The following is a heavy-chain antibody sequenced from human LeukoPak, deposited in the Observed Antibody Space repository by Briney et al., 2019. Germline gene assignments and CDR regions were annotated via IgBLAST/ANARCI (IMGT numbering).Heavy chain of an antibody. V-gene: IGHV3-11*04. CDR2: ISSSGSTI. CDR3: ARAPYYYGSGSPKDY. D-gene: IGHD3-10*01. J-gene: IGHJ4*02. Sequence: PGGSLRLSXAASGFTFSDYYMSWIRQAPGKGLEWVSYISSSGSTIYYADSVKGRFTISRDNAKNSLYLQMNSLRAEDTAVYYCARAPYYYGSGSPKDYWGQGTLVTVSS. CDR1: GFTFSDYY.